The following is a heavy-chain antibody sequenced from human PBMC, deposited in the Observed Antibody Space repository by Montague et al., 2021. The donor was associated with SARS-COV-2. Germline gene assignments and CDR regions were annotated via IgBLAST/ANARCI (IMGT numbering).Heavy chain of an antibody. CDR1: RFTFSSYG. Sequence: SLRLSWAASRFTFSSYGMHWVRQSPGKGLEWVALISYDGSKKYYEDSVRGRFTISRDNSKNTMYLQMNSLRPEDTAVYYCAKSLEKRGYSGYDLLDSWGQGTLVTVSS. J-gene: IGHJ4*02. V-gene: IGHV3-30*18. CDR2: ISYDGSKK. CDR3: AKSLEKRGYSGYDLLDS. D-gene: IGHD5-12*01.